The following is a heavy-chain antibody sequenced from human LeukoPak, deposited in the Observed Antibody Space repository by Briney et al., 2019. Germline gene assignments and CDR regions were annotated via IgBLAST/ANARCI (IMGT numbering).Heavy chain of an antibody. Sequence: SETLSLTCTVSGGSISSGDYYWSWIRQPSGKGLEWIGYIYYSGSTYYNPSLKSRVTISVDTSKNQFSLKLSSVTAADTAVYYCARRRNSLPHWYFDLWGRGTLVTVSS. CDR1: GGSISSGDYY. J-gene: IGHJ2*01. CDR3: ARRRNSLPHWYFDL. V-gene: IGHV4-30-4*01. CDR2: IYYSGST. D-gene: IGHD2-21*01.